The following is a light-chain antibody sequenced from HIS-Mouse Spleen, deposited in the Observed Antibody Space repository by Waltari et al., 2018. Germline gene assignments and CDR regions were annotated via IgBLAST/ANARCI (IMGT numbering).Light chain of an antibody. V-gene: IGLV2-8*01. CDR3: SSYAGSNNWV. CDR2: EVS. Sequence: QSALTQPPSASGSPGQSVTISCTGTSRYVGGYNYVSWYQQHPGKAPKLMIYEVSKRPYGVPDRFSGSKSGNTASLTVSGLQAEDEADYYCSSYAGSNNWVFGGGTKLTVL. CDR1: SRYVGGYNY. J-gene: IGLJ3*02.